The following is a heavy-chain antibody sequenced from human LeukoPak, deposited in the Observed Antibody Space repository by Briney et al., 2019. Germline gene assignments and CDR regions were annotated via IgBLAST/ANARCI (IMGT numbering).Heavy chain of an antibody. D-gene: IGHD5-12*01. CDR2: MKQDGSEK. J-gene: IGHJ4*02. Sequence: PGGSLRLSCAVSGINFRGYWMAWVRQAPGKGLEWVANMKQDGSEKYYVDSVKGRFTISRDNAENSLYLEMNSLRVEDTAVYYCARDLGHTGYDLYDYWGQGTLVTVSS. CDR1: GINFRGYW. CDR3: ARDLGHTGYDLYDY. V-gene: IGHV3-7*01.